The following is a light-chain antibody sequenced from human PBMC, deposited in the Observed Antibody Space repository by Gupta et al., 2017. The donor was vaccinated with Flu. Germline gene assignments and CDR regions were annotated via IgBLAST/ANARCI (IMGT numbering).Light chain of an antibody. V-gene: IGKV3-11*01. CDR1: QSVSSY. J-gene: IGKJ4*01. CDR2: DAS. Sequence: EIVLTQSPATLSLSPGERATLSCRASQSVSSYLAWYQQKPGQAPRILIYDASNRATGIPARFSGSGCGTDFTLTISSLEPEDFAVYYCQQRSNWPLTFGGGTKVEIK. CDR3: QQRSNWPLT.